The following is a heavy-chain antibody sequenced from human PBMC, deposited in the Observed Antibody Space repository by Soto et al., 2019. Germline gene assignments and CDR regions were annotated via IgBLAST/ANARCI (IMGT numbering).Heavy chain of an antibody. CDR2: ISAYNGNT. Sequence: ASVKVSCTASGYTFTSYGISWVRQAPGQGLEWMGWISAYNGNTNFAQKLQGRVTLTTDTSTSTAYMELRSLRSDDTAVYWCARVSSAVGAGYYFDYWGQGTVVTVSS. D-gene: IGHD6-13*01. CDR1: GYTFTSYG. CDR3: ARVSSAVGAGYYFDY. J-gene: IGHJ4*02. V-gene: IGHV1-18*01.